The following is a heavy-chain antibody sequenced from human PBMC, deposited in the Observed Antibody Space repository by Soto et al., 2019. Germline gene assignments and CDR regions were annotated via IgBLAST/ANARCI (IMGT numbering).Heavy chain of an antibody. V-gene: IGHV4-4*07. CDR1: GGSISSYY. J-gene: IGHJ4*02. Sequence: PSETLSLTCTVSGGSISSYYWSWIRQPAGKGLEWIGRIYTSGSTNYNPSLKGRVTMSVDTSKNQFSLKLSSVTAADTAVYYCARVAGEAAAGDYFDYWGRGTLVTVSS. D-gene: IGHD6-13*01. CDR3: ARVAGEAAAGDYFDY. CDR2: IYTSGST.